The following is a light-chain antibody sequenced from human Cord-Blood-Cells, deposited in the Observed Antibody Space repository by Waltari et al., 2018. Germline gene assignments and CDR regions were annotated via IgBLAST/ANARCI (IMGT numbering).Light chain of an antibody. Sequence: QSALTQPASVSGSPGQSITISCTGTSTDVGSYNLVSCHQQHPGKAPTFMIYEGSKRPSGVSNRFSGSKSGNTASLTISGLQAEDEADYYCCSYAGSSTWVFGGGTKLTVL. CDR3: CSYAGSSTWV. J-gene: IGLJ3*02. V-gene: IGLV2-23*01. CDR2: EGS. CDR1: STDVGSYNL.